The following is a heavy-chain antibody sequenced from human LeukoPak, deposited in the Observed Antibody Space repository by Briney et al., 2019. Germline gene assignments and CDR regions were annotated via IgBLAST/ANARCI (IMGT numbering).Heavy chain of an antibody. CDR1: SGSIRTSY. CDR3: ARAPNPDFFDD. V-gene: IGHV4-59*01. CDR2: IYYSGST. J-gene: IGHJ4*02. Sequence: PSETLSLTCTVPSGSIRTSYCSWIRQPPGKGLEWIGYIYYSGSTNYNPSLKSRVTISVDTSRNQFSLKLSSVTAADTAVYYCARAPNPDFFDDWGQGALVTVSS. D-gene: IGHD2-8*01.